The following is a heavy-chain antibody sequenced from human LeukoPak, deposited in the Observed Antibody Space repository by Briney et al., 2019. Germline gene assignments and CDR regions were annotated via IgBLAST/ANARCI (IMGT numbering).Heavy chain of an antibody. V-gene: IGHV4-34*01. Sequence: PSETLSLTCAVYGGSFSGYYWSWIRQPPGKGLEWIGEINHSGSTNYNPSLKGRVTISVDTSKNQFSLKLSSVTAADTAVYYCARAPEYDSSGYYLDYWGQGTLVTVSS. D-gene: IGHD3-22*01. J-gene: IGHJ4*02. CDR1: GGSFSGYY. CDR3: ARAPEYDSSGYYLDY. CDR2: INHSGST.